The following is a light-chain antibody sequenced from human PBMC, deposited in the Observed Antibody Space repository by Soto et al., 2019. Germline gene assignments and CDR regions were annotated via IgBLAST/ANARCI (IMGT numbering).Light chain of an antibody. V-gene: IGLV2-23*02. J-gene: IGLJ2*01. CDR1: SSDVGSYNL. CDR3: CSFALGNTVV. Sequence: QSALTQPASVSGSPGQSITISCTGTSSDVGSYNLVSWYQQHPGKAPKLMIYEVTKRPSGVSNRSSASTSGNTASLTISGLQAEDADDYYCCSFALGNTVVFGGGTKLTVL. CDR2: EVT.